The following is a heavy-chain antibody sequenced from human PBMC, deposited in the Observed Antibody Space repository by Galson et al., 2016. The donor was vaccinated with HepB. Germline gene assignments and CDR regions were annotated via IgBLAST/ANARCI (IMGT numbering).Heavy chain of an antibody. Sequence: SLRLSCAASGFTFSGYGMHWVRQAPGKGLEWVALIWNDGSYKNYAEAVKGRFTISRDNSKNTLYLQLNSLRAADTAVYYCAREGAQMAVAGTAFDYWGQGTLVTVSS. CDR2: IWNDGSYK. J-gene: IGHJ4*02. CDR1: GFTFSGYG. CDR3: AREGAQMAVAGTAFDY. V-gene: IGHV3-33*01. D-gene: IGHD6-19*01.